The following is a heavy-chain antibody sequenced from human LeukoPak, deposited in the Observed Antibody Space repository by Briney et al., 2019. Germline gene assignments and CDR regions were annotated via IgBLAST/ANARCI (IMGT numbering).Heavy chain of an antibody. D-gene: IGHD5-18*01. V-gene: IGHV4-34*01. CDR2: INHLGST. CDR1: GESFSDYY. CDR3: ARLKPYTYGFPFYYYMDV. Sequence: SETLSLTCAVYGESFSDYYWSWIRQAPGKGLEWIGDINHLGSTNYSPSLKSRVTISVETSKNQFSLTLRSVTAADTAVYYCARLKPYTYGFPFYYYMDVWGKGTTVTISS. J-gene: IGHJ6*03.